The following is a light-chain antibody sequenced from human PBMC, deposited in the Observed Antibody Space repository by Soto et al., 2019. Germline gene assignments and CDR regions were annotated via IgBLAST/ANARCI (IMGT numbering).Light chain of an antibody. V-gene: IGKV3-11*01. Sequence: EIVLTQSPATLSLSPGERVTLSCRASQSFSSYLAWYQQKPGQAPRLLIYDASKRATGIPARFSGRGSGTEFTLTISSLEPEDFAVYYCQQRSNWRPVITFGQGTRLEIK. J-gene: IGKJ5*01. CDR1: QSFSSY. CDR3: QQRSNWRPVIT. CDR2: DAS.